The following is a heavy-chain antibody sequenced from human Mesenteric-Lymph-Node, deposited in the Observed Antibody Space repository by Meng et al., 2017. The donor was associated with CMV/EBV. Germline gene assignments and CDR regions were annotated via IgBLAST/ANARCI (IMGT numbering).Heavy chain of an antibody. CDR1: GFSFTTYA. Sequence: GESLKISCAASGFSFTTYAMSWVRQAPGKGLEWVSTINTSGGSTYYADSVKGRFIISRDNSKNTLYLQMNSLRAEDTAVYYCAKDLTVTTRYYGMDVWGQGTTVTVSS. CDR3: AKDLTVTTRYYGMDV. D-gene: IGHD4-11*01. CDR2: INTSGGST. V-gene: IGHV3-23*01. J-gene: IGHJ6*02.